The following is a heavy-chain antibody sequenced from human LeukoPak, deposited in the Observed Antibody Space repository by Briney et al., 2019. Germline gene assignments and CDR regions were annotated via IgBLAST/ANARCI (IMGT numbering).Heavy chain of an antibody. V-gene: IGHV4-34*01. J-gene: IGHJ3*02. CDR3: ARRSMVRGVITARAFDI. CDR2: INQSGST. CDR1: GGSFSGYY. D-gene: IGHD3-10*01. Sequence: SETLSLTCAVYGGSFSGYYCSWIRQPPGKGLEWVGEINQSGSTNYNPSLKSRVTISVDTSKNQFSLTLSSVPAADTAVYYCARRSMVRGVITARAFDIWGQGTMVTVSS.